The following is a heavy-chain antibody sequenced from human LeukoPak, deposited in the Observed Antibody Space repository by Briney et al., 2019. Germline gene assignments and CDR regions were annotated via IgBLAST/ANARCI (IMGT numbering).Heavy chain of an antibody. CDR1: GFTVSSNY. CDR3: ARESGEMAIFDY. Sequence: GGSLRLSCAASGFTVSSNYMSWVRQAPGKGLEWVSVIYSGASTYYADSVKGRFTISRDNSKNTLYLQMNSLRAEDTAVYYCARESGEMAIFDYWGQGTLVTVSS. CDR2: IYSGAST. V-gene: IGHV3-66*02. J-gene: IGHJ4*02. D-gene: IGHD5-24*01.